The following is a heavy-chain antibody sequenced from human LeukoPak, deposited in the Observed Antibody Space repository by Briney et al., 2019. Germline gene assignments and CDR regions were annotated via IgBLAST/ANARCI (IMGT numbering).Heavy chain of an antibody. V-gene: IGHV3-33*06. CDR1: GFTFSSYG. Sequence: GGSLRLSCAAPGFTFSSYGMHWVRQAPGKGLEWVAVIWYDGSNKYYADSEKGRFPFSRDNSKNTLYLQMNSLRAEDTAVYYCAKSRVYGSGSYPSLYWGQGTLVTVSS. CDR2: IWYDGSNK. D-gene: IGHD3-10*01. CDR3: AKSRVYGSGSYPSLY. J-gene: IGHJ4*02.